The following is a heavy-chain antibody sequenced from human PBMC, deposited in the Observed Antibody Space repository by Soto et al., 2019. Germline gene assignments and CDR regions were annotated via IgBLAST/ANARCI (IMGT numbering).Heavy chain of an antibody. J-gene: IGHJ6*02. Sequence: GASVKVSCKASGGTFSSYAISWVRQAPGQGLEWMGGIIPIFGTANYAQKFQGRVTITADESTSTAYMELSSLRSEDTAVYYCAYGLGNHVYYYYYYGMDVWGQGTTVTVSS. V-gene: IGHV1-69*13. D-gene: IGHD3-9*01. CDR3: AYGLGNHVYYYYYYGMDV. CDR2: IIPIFGTA. CDR1: GGTFSSYA.